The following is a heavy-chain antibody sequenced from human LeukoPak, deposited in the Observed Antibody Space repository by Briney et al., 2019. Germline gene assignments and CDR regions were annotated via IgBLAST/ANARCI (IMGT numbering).Heavy chain of an antibody. D-gene: IGHD6-13*01. CDR2: IIPIFGTA. J-gene: IGHJ3*02. CDR3: ARASSWSDAFDI. V-gene: IGHV1-69*13. Sequence: ASVKVSCKASGGTFSSYAISWVRQAPGQGLEWMGGIIPIFGTANYAQKFQGRVTITADESTSTAYMELSSLRSEDAAVYYCARASSWSDAFDIWGQGTMVTVSS. CDR1: GGTFSSYA.